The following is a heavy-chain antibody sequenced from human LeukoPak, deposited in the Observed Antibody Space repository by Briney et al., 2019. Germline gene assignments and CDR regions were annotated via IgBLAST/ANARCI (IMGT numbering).Heavy chain of an antibody. CDR3: ARQFSSSSLGLIDY. D-gene: IGHD6-6*01. CDR1: GGSFSGYY. CDR2: INHSGNT. V-gene: IGHV4-34*01. Sequence: PSETLSLTCAVYGGSFSGYYWSWICQPPGKGLEWIGEINHSGNTNYNPSLKSRVTISVDTSKNQFSLKLSPVTAADTAVYYCARQFSSSSLGLIDYWGQGTLVTVSS. J-gene: IGHJ4*02.